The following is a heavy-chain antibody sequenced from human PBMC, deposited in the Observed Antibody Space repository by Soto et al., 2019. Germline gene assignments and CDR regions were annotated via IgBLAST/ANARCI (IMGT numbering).Heavy chain of an antibody. CDR2: INSDGSST. CDR3: ARVRGQIYGMDV. D-gene: IGHD3-10*01. Sequence: AGGSLRLSCAASGFTFSSYWMHWVRQAPGKGLVWVSRINSDGSSTSYADSVKGRFTISRDNAKNTLYLQMNSLRAEDTAVYYCARVRGQIYGMDVWGQGTTVTVSS. J-gene: IGHJ6*02. V-gene: IGHV3-74*01. CDR1: GFTFSSYW.